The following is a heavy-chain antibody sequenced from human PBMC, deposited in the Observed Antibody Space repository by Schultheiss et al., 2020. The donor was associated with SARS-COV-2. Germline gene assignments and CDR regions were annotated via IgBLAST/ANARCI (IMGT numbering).Heavy chain of an antibody. CDR2: ISYDGSNK. D-gene: IGHD6-19*01. CDR1: GFTFSSYG. Sequence: GGSLRLSCAASGFTFSSYGMHWVRQAPGKGLEWVAVISYDGSNKYYADSVKGRFTISRDNSKNTLYLQMNSLRAEDTAVYYCAKAMAGLYFDYWGQGTLVTVSS. CDR3: AKAMAGLYFDY. J-gene: IGHJ4*02. V-gene: IGHV3-30*12.